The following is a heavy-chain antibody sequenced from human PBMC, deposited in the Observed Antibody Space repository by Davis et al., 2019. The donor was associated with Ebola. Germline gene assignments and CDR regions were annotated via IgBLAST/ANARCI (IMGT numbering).Heavy chain of an antibody. Sequence: GESLKISCAASGFTFSSYAMSWVRQAPGKGLEWVSAISGSGGSTYYADSVKGRFTISRDNSKNTLYLQMNSLRAEDTAVYYCARDRGPRGWFDPWGQGTLVTVSS. CDR1: GFTFSSYA. CDR3: ARDRGPRGWFDP. D-gene: IGHD3-10*01. V-gene: IGHV3-23*01. J-gene: IGHJ5*02. CDR2: ISGSGGST.